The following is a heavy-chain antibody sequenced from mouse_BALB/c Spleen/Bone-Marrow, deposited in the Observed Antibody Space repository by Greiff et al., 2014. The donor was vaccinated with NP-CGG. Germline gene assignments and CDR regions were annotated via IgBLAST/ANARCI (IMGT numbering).Heavy chain of an antibody. Sequence: QVQLKESGAELAKPGASVKMSCKASGYTFTSYWMHWVKQRPGQGLEWIGYINPSTGYTEYNQKFKDKATLTADKSSSTAYMQLSSLTSEDSAVYYCARYGNYVCAYWGQGTLVTVSA. CDR2: INPSTGYT. CDR1: GYTFTSYW. CDR3: ARYGNYVCAY. J-gene: IGHJ3*01. V-gene: IGHV1-7*01. D-gene: IGHD2-1*01.